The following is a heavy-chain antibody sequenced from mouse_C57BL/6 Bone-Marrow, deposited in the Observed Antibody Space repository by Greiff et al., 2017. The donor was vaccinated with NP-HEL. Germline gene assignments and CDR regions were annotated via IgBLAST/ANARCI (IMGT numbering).Heavy chain of an antibody. D-gene: IGHD1-1*01. CDR2: ISSGSSTI. V-gene: IGHV5-17*01. J-gene: IGHJ2*01. Sequence: EVKLMESGGGLVKPGGSLKLSCAASGFTFSDYGMHWVRQAPEKGLEWVAYISSGSSTIYYADTVKGRFTISRDNAKNSLFLQMTSRRSEDTAMYYCARPFYYYGSSPYFDYWGQGTTLTVSS. CDR1: GFTFSDYG. CDR3: ARPFYYYGSSPYFDY.